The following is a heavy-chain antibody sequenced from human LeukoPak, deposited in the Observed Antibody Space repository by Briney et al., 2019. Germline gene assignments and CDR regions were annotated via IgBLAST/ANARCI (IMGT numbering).Heavy chain of an antibody. D-gene: IGHD5-18*01. CDR3: ARSGGYKGYYFDY. V-gene: IGHV3-23*01. Sequence: PGGSLRLSCAASGFTFSSYAMSWVRQAPGKGLEWVSAISGSGGSTYYADSVKGRFTISRDNSKNSLYLQMNSLRAEDTAVYYCARSGGYKGYYFDYWGQGTLVTVSS. CDR1: GFTFSSYA. CDR2: ISGSGGST. J-gene: IGHJ4*02.